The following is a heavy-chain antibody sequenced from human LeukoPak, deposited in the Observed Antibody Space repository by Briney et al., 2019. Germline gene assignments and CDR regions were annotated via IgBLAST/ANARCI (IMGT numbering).Heavy chain of an antibody. CDR3: AKDGSSGWHDAFDI. CDR1: GFTFSSYS. CDR2: ISSSSSYI. D-gene: IGHD6-19*01. J-gene: IGHJ3*02. Sequence: GGSLRLSCAASGFTFSSYSMNWVRQAPGKGLEWVSSISSSSSYIYYADSVKGRFTISRDNAKNSLYLQMNSLRAEDTAVYYCAKDGSSGWHDAFDIWGQGTMVTVSS. V-gene: IGHV3-21*04.